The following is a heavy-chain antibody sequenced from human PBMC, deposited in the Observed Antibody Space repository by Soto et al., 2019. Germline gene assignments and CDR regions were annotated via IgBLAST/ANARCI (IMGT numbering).Heavy chain of an antibody. D-gene: IGHD3-10*01. J-gene: IGHJ6*03. Sequence: EVQLLQSGGGLVQPGGSLRLSCAASGFSFNKYAVTWVRQAPGKGLEWVSGISDAGGVTYYADSVKGRFTISRDNSMNTLFLTMSSLRAEDTAVYYCAKCVGSGTYKNYCYYMDVWGKGTTVTVSS. CDR2: ISDAGGVT. CDR1: GFSFNKYA. CDR3: AKCVGSGTYKNYCYYMDV. V-gene: IGHV3-23*01.